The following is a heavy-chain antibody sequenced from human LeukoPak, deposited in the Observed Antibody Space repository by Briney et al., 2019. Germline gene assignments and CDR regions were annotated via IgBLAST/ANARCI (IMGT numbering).Heavy chain of an antibody. J-gene: IGHJ6*03. D-gene: IGHD6-13*01. CDR3: RGTVAAGTSYYYYMDV. CDR1: GFTFSSYA. CDR2: ISSGSSYI. V-gene: IGHV3-21*01. Sequence: GGSLRLSCAASGFTFSSYAMNWVRQAPGKGLEWVSSISSGSSYIHYADSVKGRFTISRDNAKNSLYLQMNSLRAEDTAVYYCRGTVAAGTSYYYYMDVWGKGTTVTVSS.